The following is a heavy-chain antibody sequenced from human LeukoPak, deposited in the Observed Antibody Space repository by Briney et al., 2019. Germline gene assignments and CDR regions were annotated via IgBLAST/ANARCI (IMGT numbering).Heavy chain of an antibody. Sequence: SETLSLTCTVSGGSISSSSYYWGWIRQPPGKGLEWIGSIYYSGSTYHNPSLKSRVTISVDTSKNQFSLKLSSVTAADTAVYYCARGRVARTLRVRSEDDAFDIWGRGTMVTVSS. J-gene: IGHJ3*02. CDR1: GGSISSSSYY. V-gene: IGHV4-39*07. D-gene: IGHD6-19*01. CDR2: IYYSGST. CDR3: ARGRVARTLRVRSEDDAFDI.